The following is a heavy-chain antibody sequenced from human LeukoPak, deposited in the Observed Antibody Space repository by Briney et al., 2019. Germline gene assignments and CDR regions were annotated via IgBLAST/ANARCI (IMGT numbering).Heavy chain of an antibody. CDR3: ARDAGNSGYGCDL. CDR2: IRSSSET. CDR1: GFIFSQYS. V-gene: IGHV3-48*01. D-gene: IGHD5-12*01. J-gene: IGHJ5*02. Sequence: GGSLRFSCAASGFIFSQYSMNWVRQAPGKGLEWVSHIRSSSETFYADSVKGRFTISRDNARNSLYLQMNNLRGEDTAIYYCARDAGNSGYGCDLWGQGTLVTVSS.